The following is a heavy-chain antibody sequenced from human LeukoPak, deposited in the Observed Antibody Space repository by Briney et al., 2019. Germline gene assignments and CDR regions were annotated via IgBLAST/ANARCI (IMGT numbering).Heavy chain of an antibody. CDR3: AKDHLSYYPSYYFDY. J-gene: IGHJ4*02. Sequence: GGSLRLSCAASGFTFSSYAMSWVRQAPGKGPEWVSAISGSGGSTYYADSVKGRFTISRDNSKNTLYLQMNSLRAEDTAVYYCAKDHLSYYPSYYFDYWGQGTLVTVSS. CDR1: GFTFSSYA. V-gene: IGHV3-23*01. CDR2: ISGSGGST. D-gene: IGHD1-26*01.